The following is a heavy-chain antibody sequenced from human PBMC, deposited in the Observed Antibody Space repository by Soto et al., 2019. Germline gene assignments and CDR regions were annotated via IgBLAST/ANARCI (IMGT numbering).Heavy chain of an antibody. Sequence: QVQLVQSGAEVKKPGASVKVSCKASGYTFTSYCISWVRQAPGQGLEWMGWISAYNGNTNYAQKLQGRVTMTTDTSTSTAYMELSSLSSDDTAVYYCARDRPGCSYGPAGYWGQGTLVTVSS. CDR1: GYTFTSYC. CDR3: ARDRPGCSYGPAGY. CDR2: ISAYNGNT. D-gene: IGHD5-18*01. J-gene: IGHJ4*02. V-gene: IGHV1-18*01.